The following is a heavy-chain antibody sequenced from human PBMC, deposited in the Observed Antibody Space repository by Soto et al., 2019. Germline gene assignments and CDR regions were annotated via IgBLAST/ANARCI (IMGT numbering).Heavy chain of an antibody. CDR1: EFTFSGYA. J-gene: IGHJ3*02. CDR2: ISDDGDKV. V-gene: IGHV3-30-3*01. CDR3: ARAHYHDSSGTIWHAFDI. D-gene: IGHD3-22*01. Sequence: PGGSLRLSCAASEFTFSGYAMHLVRQSPGKGLEWVAFISDDGDKVFYADSMKDRLTISRDNSKSTLFLQLTSLGPEDTALYYCARAHYHDSSGTIWHAFDIWGQGKFVTVSS.